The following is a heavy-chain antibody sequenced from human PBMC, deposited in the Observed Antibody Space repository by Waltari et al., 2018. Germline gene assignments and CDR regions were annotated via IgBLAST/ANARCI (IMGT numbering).Heavy chain of an antibody. CDR2: IHKGNT. D-gene: IGHD1-26*01. Sequence: EVQLLESGGGLVQPGGSLRLSCAASGFIFSDYAFSRVRQAPGKGLVWVSGIHKGNTYYADSVKGRFTISRDNSKNTLYLQMNSLRAEDTAVYYCASDPLPARYGAFGYWGQGTLVSVSS. J-gene: IGHJ4*02. CDR3: ASDPLPARYGAFGY. V-gene: IGHV3-23*01. CDR1: GFIFSDYA.